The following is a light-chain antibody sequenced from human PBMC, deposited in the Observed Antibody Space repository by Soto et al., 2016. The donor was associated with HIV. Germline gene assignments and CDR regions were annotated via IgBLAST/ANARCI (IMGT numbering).Light chain of an antibody. J-gene: IGKJ1*01. Sequence: DIQMTQSPSTLSASVGDRVTITCRASQSINSWLAWYQQKPGKAPKLLIYKASTLDSGVPSGFSGSASGTEFTLTISSLQPDDFATYYCQQYKSFGRFGQGTKVEVK. CDR3: QQYKSFGR. CDR1: QSINSW. V-gene: IGKV1-5*03. CDR2: KAS.